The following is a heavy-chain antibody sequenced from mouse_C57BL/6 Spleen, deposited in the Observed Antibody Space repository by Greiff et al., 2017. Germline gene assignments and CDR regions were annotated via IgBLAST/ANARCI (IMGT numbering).Heavy chain of an antibody. CDR1: GFSLTSYG. CDR3: ASLITTVVEGAMDY. J-gene: IGHJ4*01. CDR2: IWGDGST. D-gene: IGHD1-1*01. V-gene: IGHV2-3*01. Sequence: VMLVESGPGLVAPSQSLSITCTVSGFSLTSYGVSWVRQPPGKGLEWLGVIWGDGSTNYHSALISRLSLSKDNSKSQVFLKLNSLQTDDTATYYCASLITTVVEGAMDYWGQGTSGTVSS.